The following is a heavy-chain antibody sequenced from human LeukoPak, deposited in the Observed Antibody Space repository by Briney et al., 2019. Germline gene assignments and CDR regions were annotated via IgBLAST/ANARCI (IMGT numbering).Heavy chain of an antibody. V-gene: IGHV4-4*09. J-gene: IGHJ6*03. D-gene: IGHD3-10*01. CDR1: AGSISSYY. CDR3: ARHRSGSLLFLHMDV. CDR2: IYTSGST. Sequence: PSESLSLTCTVSAGSISSYYWSWVRQPPGEGLEWIGYIYTSGSTNYNPSLKSRVTISVDTSKNQFSLKLSSVTAADTAVYYCARHRSGSLLFLHMDVWGKGTTVTVSS.